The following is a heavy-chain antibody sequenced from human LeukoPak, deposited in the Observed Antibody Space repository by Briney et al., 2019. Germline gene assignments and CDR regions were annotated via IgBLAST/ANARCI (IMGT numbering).Heavy chain of an antibody. CDR3: ARNRMVYYDSSGYSPYFDY. D-gene: IGHD3-22*01. Sequence: SETLSLTCTVSGGSITSYYWSWIQQPPGKGLEWIGYLYYSGSTNYNPSLKSRVTISVDTSKNQFSLRLSSVTAADTAVYYCARNRMVYYDSSGYSPYFDYWGQGTLVTVSS. V-gene: IGHV4-59*01. CDR1: GGSITSYY. J-gene: IGHJ4*02. CDR2: LYYSGST.